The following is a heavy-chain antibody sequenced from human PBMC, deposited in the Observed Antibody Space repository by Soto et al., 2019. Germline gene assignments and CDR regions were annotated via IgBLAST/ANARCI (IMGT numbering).Heavy chain of an antibody. V-gene: IGHV1-18*01. CDR1: GYTFTIYG. J-gene: IGHJ6*02. CDR2: ISAYNGNT. CDR3: ARLDLNYYYYGMDV. Sequence: ASVKVSCKASGYTFTIYGIIWVRQAPGQGLEWMGWISAYNGNTNYAQKLQGRVTMTTDTSTSTAYMELRSLRSDDTAVYYCARLDLNYYYYGMDVWGQGTTVTVSS.